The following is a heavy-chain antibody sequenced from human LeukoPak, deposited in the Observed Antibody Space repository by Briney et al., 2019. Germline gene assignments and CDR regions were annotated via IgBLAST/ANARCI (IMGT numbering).Heavy chain of an antibody. D-gene: IGHD6-19*01. CDR1: GYTFTGYY. J-gene: IGHJ6*02. CDR3: ARAWVAVAGDWAYGMDV. V-gene: IGHV1-2*06. CDR2: INPNSGGT. Sequence: ASVKVSCTASGYTFTGYYMHWVRQAPGQGLEWMGRINPNSGGTNYAQKFQGRVTMTRDTSISTAYMELSRLRSDDTAVYYCARAWVAVAGDWAYGMDVWGQGTTVTVSS.